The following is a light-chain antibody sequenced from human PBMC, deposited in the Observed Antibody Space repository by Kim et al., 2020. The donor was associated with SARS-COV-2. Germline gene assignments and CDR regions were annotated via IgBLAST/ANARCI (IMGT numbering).Light chain of an antibody. Sequence: LSASVGDRVTITCRASQSISSWLAWYQQKPGKAPKLLSYDASSLESGVPSRFSGSGSGTEFTLTISSLQPDDFATYYCQQYNSYCTFGQGTKLEI. CDR2: DAS. CDR1: QSISSW. J-gene: IGKJ2*02. CDR3: QQYNSYCT. V-gene: IGKV1-5*01.